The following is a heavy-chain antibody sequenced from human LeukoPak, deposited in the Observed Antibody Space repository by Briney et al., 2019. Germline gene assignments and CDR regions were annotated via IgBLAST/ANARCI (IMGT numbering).Heavy chain of an antibody. V-gene: IGHV1-69*13. J-gene: IGHJ4*02. CDR2: IIPIFGTA. D-gene: IGHD3-16*01. CDR3: ARGRYPGGHFDY. Sequence: SVKVSCKASGYTFTSYGISWVRQAPGQGLEWMGGIIPIFGTANYAQKFQGRVTITADESTSTAYMELSSLRSEDTAVYYCARGRYPGGHFDYWGQGTLVTVSS. CDR1: GYTFTSYG.